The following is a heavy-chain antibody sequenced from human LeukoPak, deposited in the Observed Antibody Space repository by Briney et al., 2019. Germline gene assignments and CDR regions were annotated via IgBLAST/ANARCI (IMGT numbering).Heavy chain of an antibody. D-gene: IGHD1-1*01. CDR3: ARGESTTHPDY. CDR2: IYPNSGGT. V-gene: IGHV1-2*02. CDR1: GYTFTGYY. J-gene: IGHJ4*02. Sequence: ASVKVSCKASGYTFTGYYMHWVRQAPGQGLEWMGWIYPNSGGTNYAQKFQGRVTMTRDTSTSTAYMELSRLRSDDTAVYYCARGESTTHPDYWGQGTLVAVSS.